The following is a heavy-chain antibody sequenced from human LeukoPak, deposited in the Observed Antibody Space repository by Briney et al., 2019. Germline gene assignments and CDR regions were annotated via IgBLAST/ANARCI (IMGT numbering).Heavy chain of an antibody. D-gene: IGHD2-15*01. CDR3: ARPATYCSGGSCYFDI. CDR1: GGSISSYY. CDR2: IYYSGST. V-gene: IGHV4-59*08. Sequence: SETLSLTCTVSGGSISSYYWSWIRQPPGKGLEWIGYIYYSGSTNYNPSLKSRVTISVDTSKNQFSLKLSSVTAADTAVYYCARPATYCSGGSCYFDIWGQGTMVTVSS. J-gene: IGHJ3*02.